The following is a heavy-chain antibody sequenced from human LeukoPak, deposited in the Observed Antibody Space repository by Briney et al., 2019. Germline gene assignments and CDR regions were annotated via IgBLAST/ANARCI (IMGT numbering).Heavy chain of an antibody. CDR3: AKDSVRYYDFWSGHSYGMDV. J-gene: IGHJ6*02. V-gene: IGHV3-23*01. D-gene: IGHD3-3*01. CDR1: GFTLSSYS. Sequence: GGSLRLSCAASGFTLSSYSMTWVRQAPGKGLEWVSAISGSGGSTYYADSVKGRFTISRDNSKNTLYLQMNSLRAEDTAVYYCAKDSVRYYDFWSGHSYGMDVWGQGTTVTVSS. CDR2: ISGSGGST.